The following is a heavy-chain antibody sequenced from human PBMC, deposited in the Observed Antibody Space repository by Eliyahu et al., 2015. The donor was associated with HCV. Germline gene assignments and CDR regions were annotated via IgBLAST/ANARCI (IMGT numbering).Heavy chain of an antibody. Sequence: QVQLQESGPGLVKPSETLSLSCTFSTDSISNFYWSWIRQPPGKGLEWIGYIYYSGSTNYNPSLKSRVTISVDTSKNQFSLKLRSVTAADTAVYYCASSSGSPTGGFEFDFWGQGTPVTVSS. CDR3: ASSSGSPTGGFEFDF. D-gene: IGHD1-26*01. CDR2: IYYSGST. J-gene: IGHJ4*02. CDR1: TDSISNFY. V-gene: IGHV4-59*08.